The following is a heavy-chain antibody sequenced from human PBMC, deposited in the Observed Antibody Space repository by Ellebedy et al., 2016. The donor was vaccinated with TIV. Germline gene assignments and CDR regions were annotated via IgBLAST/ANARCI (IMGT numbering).Heavy chain of an antibody. V-gene: IGHV1-69*13. CDR2: IIPIFGTA. CDR3: ASGLRKVAAYYYYYYGMDV. Sequence: ASVKVSCKASGGTFSSYAISWVRQAPGQGLEWMGGIIPIFGTANYAQKFQGRVTITADESTSTAYMELSSLRSEDTAVYYCASGLRKVAAYYYYYYGMDVWGQGTTVTVSS. D-gene: IGHD2-15*01. CDR1: GGTFSSYA. J-gene: IGHJ6*02.